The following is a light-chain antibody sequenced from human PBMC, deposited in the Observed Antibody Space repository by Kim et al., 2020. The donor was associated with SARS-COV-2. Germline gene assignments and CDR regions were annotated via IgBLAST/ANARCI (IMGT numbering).Light chain of an antibody. J-gene: IGKJ2*01. Sequence: LSLSPGERATLSCRASQSVSSNLAWYQQKPGKAPRLLIYGAYTRATGIPARFSGSGSGTEFTLTISSLQSEDFAVYYCQQYNNWHTFGQGTKLEI. CDR2: GAY. V-gene: IGKV3-15*01. CDR1: QSVSSN. CDR3: QQYNNWHT.